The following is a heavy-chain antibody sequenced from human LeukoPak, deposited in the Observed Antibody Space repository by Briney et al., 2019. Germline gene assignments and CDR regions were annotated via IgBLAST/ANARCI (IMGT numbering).Heavy chain of an antibody. Sequence: SETLSLTCTVSGGSISSYYWSWIRQPPGKGLEWIGYIYYSGSTNYNPSLKSRVTISVDTSKNQFSLKLSSVTAADTAVYYCARIGSGSYYRSTDIWGQGTMVTVSS. J-gene: IGHJ3*02. CDR3: ARIGSGSYYRSTDI. CDR2: IYYSGST. D-gene: IGHD3-10*01. V-gene: IGHV4-59*01. CDR1: GGSISSYY.